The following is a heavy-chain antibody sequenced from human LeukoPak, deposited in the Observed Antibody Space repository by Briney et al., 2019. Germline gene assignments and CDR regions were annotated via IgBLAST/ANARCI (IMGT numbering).Heavy chain of an antibody. V-gene: IGHV3-64*01. CDR1: GFAFSRCA. CDR2: ISSNGGSA. D-gene: IGHD3-22*01. Sequence: GGSLRLSCAASGFAFSRCAMHWVRQAPGKGLEYLSAISSNGGSAFYANSVKGRFTISRDNSKNTLYLQMGSLRAEDMAMYYCARGTNYDSSGYYPPLLDYWGQGTLVTVSS. J-gene: IGHJ4*02. CDR3: ARGTNYDSSGYYPPLLDY.